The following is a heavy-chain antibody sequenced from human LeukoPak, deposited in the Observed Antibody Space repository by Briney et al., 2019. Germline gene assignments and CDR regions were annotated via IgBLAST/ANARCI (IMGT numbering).Heavy chain of an antibody. CDR3: AHIDGIYDFWSGYSPDAFDI. J-gene: IGHJ3*02. CDR1: GFTFSSYA. Sequence: PGGSLRLSRAASGFTFSSYAMSWVRQAPGKGLEWVSAISGSGGSTYYADSVKGRFTISRDNSKNTLYLQMNSLRAEDTAVYYCAHIDGIYDFWSGYSPDAFDIWGQGTMVTVSS. CDR2: ISGSGGST. V-gene: IGHV3-23*01. D-gene: IGHD3-3*01.